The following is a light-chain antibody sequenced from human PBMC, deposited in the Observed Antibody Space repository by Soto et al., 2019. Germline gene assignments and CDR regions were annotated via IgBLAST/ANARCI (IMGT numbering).Light chain of an antibody. CDR3: QHMAT. Sequence: DIQMTQSPSTLSASVGDRVTITCRASQTISSSLAWYQQKPGKAPKPLIYRASSLESGVPSRFSGSGSGTEFTLTSISLPPDDFATYFCQHMATFGQGTKVEIK. CDR1: QTISSS. CDR2: RAS. V-gene: IGKV1-5*03. J-gene: IGKJ1*01.